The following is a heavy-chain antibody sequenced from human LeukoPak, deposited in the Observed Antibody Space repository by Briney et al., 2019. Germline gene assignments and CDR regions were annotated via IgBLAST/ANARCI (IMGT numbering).Heavy chain of an antibody. D-gene: IGHD5-18*01. CDR2: IGTAGNT. V-gene: IGHV3-13*04. Sequence: GGSLRLSCAASGFTFSNYDMHWVRQATGTGLEWVSVIGTAGNTYYADSVKGRFTISRENGKNSLYLQMNSLRAEDTAVYYCARGSLSGGYGAYDIWGQGTMVTVSS. CDR1: GFTFSNYD. J-gene: IGHJ3*02. CDR3: ARGSLSGGYGAYDI.